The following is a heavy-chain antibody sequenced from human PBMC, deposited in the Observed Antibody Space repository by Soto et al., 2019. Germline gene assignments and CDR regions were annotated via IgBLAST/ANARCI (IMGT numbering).Heavy chain of an antibody. Sequence: PGGSLRLSCAASGFTFSNAWMSWVRQAPGKGLEWVGRIKSKTDGGTTDYAAPVKGRFTISRDDSKNTLYLQMNSLKTEDTAVYYCTKIKYFIRPPYCIHWFDPWCQAILVTVS. V-gene: IGHV3-15*01. CDR1: GFTFSNAW. J-gene: IGHJ5*02. D-gene: IGHD3-3*01. CDR3: TKIKYFIRPPYCIHWFDP. CDR2: IKSKTDGGTT.